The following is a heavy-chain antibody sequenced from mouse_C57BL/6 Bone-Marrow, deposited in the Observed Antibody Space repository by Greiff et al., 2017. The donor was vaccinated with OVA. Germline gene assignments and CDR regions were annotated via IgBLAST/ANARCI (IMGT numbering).Heavy chain of an antibody. CDR2: IDPSDSYT. Sequence: QVQLQQPGAELVKPGASVKLSCKASGYTFTSYWMQWVKQRPGQGLEWIGEIDPSDSYTNYNQKFKGKATLTVDTSSSTAYMQLSSLTSEDSAVYYCAREGEWYFDVWGTGTTVTVSS. CDR1: GYTFTSYW. V-gene: IGHV1-50*01. CDR3: AREGEWYFDV. J-gene: IGHJ1*03.